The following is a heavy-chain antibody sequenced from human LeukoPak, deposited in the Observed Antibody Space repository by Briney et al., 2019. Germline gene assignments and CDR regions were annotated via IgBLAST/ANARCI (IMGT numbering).Heavy chain of an antibody. CDR3: ARADYGDYDTYYFDY. D-gene: IGHD4-17*01. Sequence: SETLSLTCAVYGGSFSGYYWSWIRQPPGKGLEWIGEINHSGSTNYNPSLKSRVTISVDTSKNQFSLKLSSVTAADTAVYYCARADYGDYDTYYFDYWCQGTLVTVSS. J-gene: IGHJ4*02. CDR1: GGSFSGYY. CDR2: INHSGST. V-gene: IGHV4-34*01.